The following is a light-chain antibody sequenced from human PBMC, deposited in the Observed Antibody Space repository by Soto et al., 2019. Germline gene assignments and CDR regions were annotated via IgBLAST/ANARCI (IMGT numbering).Light chain of an antibody. CDR3: QHSYSHPLT. CDR2: DTS. Sequence: IQMTLSPSSLSAYIEDRVAITCLPSQSIARYLNWYQQRPGEAPRLLIHDTSTLQSGVPSRFSGSGSGTDFTLTISSLQPEDFASYYCQHSYSHPLTFGGGTKVDI. J-gene: IGKJ4*01. V-gene: IGKV1-39*01. CDR1: QSIARY.